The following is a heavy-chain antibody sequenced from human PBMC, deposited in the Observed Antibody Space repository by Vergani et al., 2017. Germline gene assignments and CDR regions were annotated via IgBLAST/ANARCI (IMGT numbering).Heavy chain of an antibody. CDR1: GYSISSGYY. CDR3: ARRSYDSSGYYYGY. V-gene: IGHV4-38-2*01. D-gene: IGHD3-22*01. Sequence: QVQLQESGPGLVKPSETLSLTCAVSGYSISSGYYWGWIRQPPGKGLEWVGSISHSGSTYYNPSLKSRVTISVDTSKNQFSLKLSSVTAADTAVYYCARRSYDSSGYYYGYWGQGTVVTVSS. CDR2: ISHSGST. J-gene: IGHJ4*02.